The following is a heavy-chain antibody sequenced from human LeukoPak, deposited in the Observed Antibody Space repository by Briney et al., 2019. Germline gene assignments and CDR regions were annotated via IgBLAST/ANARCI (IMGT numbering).Heavy chain of an antibody. D-gene: IGHD4-23*01. V-gene: IGHV1-69*04. CDR1: GGTFSSYA. J-gene: IGHJ4*02. Sequence: GSSVKVSCKASGGTFSSYAISWVRQAPGQGLEWMGRIIPILGIANYAQKFQGRVTITADKSTSTAYMELSSLRSEDTAVYYCARGPRHDYGGNDGVFDYWGQGTLVTVSS. CDR3: ARGPRHDYGGNDGVFDY. CDR2: IIPILGIA.